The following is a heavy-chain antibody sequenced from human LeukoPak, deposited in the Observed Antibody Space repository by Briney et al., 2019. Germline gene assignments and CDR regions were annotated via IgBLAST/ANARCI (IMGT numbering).Heavy chain of an antibody. CDR3: ARDAYYYVFDS. J-gene: IGHJ4*02. Sequence: SETLSLTCAVYGGSFSGYYWSWIRQPPGKGLEWIGEINHSGSTNYNPSLKSRVTISVDTSKNQFSLKLSSVTAADTAVYYCARDAYYYVFDSWGQGTLVTVSS. CDR2: INHSGST. V-gene: IGHV4-34*01. CDR1: GGSFSGYY. D-gene: IGHD3-10*02.